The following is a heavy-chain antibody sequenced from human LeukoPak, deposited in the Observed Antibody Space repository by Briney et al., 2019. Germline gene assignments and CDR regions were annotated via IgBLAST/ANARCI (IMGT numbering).Heavy chain of an antibody. V-gene: IGHV3-13*01. CDR2: IGTAGDT. D-gene: IGHD4-4*01. CDR1: GFTFSSYD. CDR3: ARALPRDYSNYGLDMDV. J-gene: IGHJ6*02. Sequence: GGSLRLSCAASGFTFSSYDMHWVRQAPGKGLEWVSAIGTAGDTYYPGSVKGRFTISRENAKNSLYLQMNSLRAGDTAVYYCARALPRDYSNYGLDMDVWGQGTTVTVSS.